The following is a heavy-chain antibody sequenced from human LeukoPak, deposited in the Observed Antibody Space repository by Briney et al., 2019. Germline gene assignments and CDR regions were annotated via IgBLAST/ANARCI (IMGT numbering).Heavy chain of an antibody. CDR2: IYFGGTT. Sequence: GGSLRLSCAASGFTVTSNYMTWVRQAPGQGLEWVSVIYFGGTTYYADSVKGRFTISRDNSKNTVYLQMNSLRVEDTAVYYCARGDGVYVYWGQGTLVTVSS. J-gene: IGHJ4*02. CDR3: ARGDGVYVY. CDR1: GFTVTSNY. V-gene: IGHV3-53*01. D-gene: IGHD5/OR15-5a*01.